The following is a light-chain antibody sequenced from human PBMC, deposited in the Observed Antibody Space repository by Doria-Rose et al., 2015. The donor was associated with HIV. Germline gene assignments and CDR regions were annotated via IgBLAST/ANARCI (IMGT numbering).Light chain of an antibody. CDR3: QQYNSYSPWT. CDR2: EAS. V-gene: IGKV1-5*03. CDR1: QSITRW. Sequence: DIRVTQSPSTLSASVGDSVTITCRASQSITRWLAWYQQKPGKAPKLLIYEASLLESGVPSRFSGSGSGTEFTLTISSLQPDDFATYYCQQYNSYSPWTFGPGTKLETK. J-gene: IGKJ2*02.